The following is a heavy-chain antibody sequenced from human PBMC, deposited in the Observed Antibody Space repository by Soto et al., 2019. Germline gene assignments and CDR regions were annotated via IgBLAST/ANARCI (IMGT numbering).Heavy chain of an antibody. Sequence: LRLSCAASGFTLSTYAMHWVRQAPGKGLEWVAVISHDGRNNYYADSVKGRFTISRDNSKSTLSLQMNSLRPEDTAVYYCARDRDEDGGTSDAFDMWGQGTMVTVSS. J-gene: IGHJ3*02. CDR1: GFTLSTYA. V-gene: IGHV3-30*04. D-gene: IGHD2-15*01. CDR2: ISHDGRNN. CDR3: ARDRDEDGGTSDAFDM.